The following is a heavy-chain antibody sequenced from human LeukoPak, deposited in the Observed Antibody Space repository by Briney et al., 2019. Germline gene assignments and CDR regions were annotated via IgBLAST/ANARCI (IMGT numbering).Heavy chain of an antibody. CDR2: IIPTFGTA. D-gene: IGHD3-22*01. CDR3: ARTIPNNYYDSSGYYGDAFDI. V-gene: IGHV1-69*05. Sequence: SVKVSCKASGGTFSSYAISWVRQAPGQGLERMGGIIPTFGTANYAQKFQGRVTITTDESTSTAYMELSSLRSEDTAVYYCARTIPNNYYDSSGYYGDAFDIWGQGTMVTVSS. J-gene: IGHJ3*02. CDR1: GGTFSSYA.